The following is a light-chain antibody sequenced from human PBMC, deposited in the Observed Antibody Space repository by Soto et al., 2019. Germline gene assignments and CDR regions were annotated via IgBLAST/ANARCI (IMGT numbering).Light chain of an antibody. CDR1: QSVSSSY. Sequence: EIVWTQSPGTLSLSPGERATLSCRASQSVSSSYLAWYQQKPGQAPRLLIYGASSRATGIPDRFSGSGSGTDFTLTIDRLEPEDFAVYYCQQYVRRRTFGQGNQEDI. J-gene: IGKJ1*01. V-gene: IGKV3-20*01. CDR2: GAS. CDR3: QQYVRRRT.